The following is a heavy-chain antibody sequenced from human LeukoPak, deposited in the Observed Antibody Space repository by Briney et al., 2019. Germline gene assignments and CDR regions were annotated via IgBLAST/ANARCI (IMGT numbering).Heavy chain of an antibody. CDR2: ISGSGGNT. CDR3: AKRGDYDSSGYYLDY. D-gene: IGHD3-22*01. V-gene: IGHV3-23*01. CDR1: GFTFSSYA. J-gene: IGHJ4*02. Sequence: GASLRLSCAASGFTFSSYAMSWVRQAPGKGLEWVSAISGSGGNTYYADSVKGRFTISRDNSKNTLYLQMNSLRAEDTAVYYCAKRGDYDSSGYYLDYWGQGTLVTVSS.